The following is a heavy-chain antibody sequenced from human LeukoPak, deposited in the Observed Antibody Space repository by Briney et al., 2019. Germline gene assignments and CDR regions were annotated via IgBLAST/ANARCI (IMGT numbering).Heavy chain of an antibody. Sequence: GGSLRLSCAASGFTFSTYAMSWVRQAPGKGLEWVSTISGSGDRTYYADSVKGRFTISRDNSKNTPYLQMNSLRAEDTAVYYCAKDSGAILGDYWGQGTLVTVSS. J-gene: IGHJ4*02. D-gene: IGHD2-8*02. CDR1: GFTFSTYA. CDR2: ISGSGDRT. V-gene: IGHV3-23*01. CDR3: AKDSGAILGDY.